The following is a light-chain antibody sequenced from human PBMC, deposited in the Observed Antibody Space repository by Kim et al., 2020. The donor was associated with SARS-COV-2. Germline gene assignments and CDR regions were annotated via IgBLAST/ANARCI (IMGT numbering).Light chain of an antibody. J-gene: IGKJ4*01. Sequence: AAVRSIVTISCRANQGISSYLAWYQHKPVKAPILLLYAASTLQSGVPSRSSGSGAGTDFTLTISSLQPEYFATYYCQQRNSYPPTFVGGTKVEIK. CDR2: AAS. CDR1: QGISSY. CDR3: QQRNSYPPT. V-gene: IGKV1-9*01.